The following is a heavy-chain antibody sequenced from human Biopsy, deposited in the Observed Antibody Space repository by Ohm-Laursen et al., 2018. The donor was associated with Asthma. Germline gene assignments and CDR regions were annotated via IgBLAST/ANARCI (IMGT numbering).Heavy chain of an antibody. V-gene: IGHV1-24*01. D-gene: IGHD5-18*01. Sequence: ASVKVSCKLSGYSLTDLSMHWVRQAPGQGLEWMGGHDHEEGGTVNARRFQGRVTMTEDTSTDTAYMELSSLSSDDTAVYYCASDFPKDFVRYNFQFWGQGTLVTVSS. CDR3: ASDFPKDFVRYNFQF. CDR2: HDHEEGGT. CDR1: GYSLTDLS. J-gene: IGHJ4*02.